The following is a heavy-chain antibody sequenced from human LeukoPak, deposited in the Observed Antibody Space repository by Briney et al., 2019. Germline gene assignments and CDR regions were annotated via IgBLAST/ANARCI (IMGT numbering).Heavy chain of an antibody. D-gene: IGHD3-9*01. J-gene: IGHJ4*02. CDR2: IYYSGST. Sequence: PSETLSLTCTVSGGSISSYYWSWIRQPPGKGLEWIGYIYYSGSTNYNPSLKSRVTISVDTSKNQFSLKLSSVTAADTAVYYCARSQFRNFDWLLPDVYYFDYWGQGTLVTVSS. V-gene: IGHV4-59*08. CDR3: ARSQFRNFDWLLPDVYYFDY. CDR1: GGSISSYY.